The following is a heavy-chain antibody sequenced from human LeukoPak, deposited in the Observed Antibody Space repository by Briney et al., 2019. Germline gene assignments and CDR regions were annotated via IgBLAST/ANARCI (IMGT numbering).Heavy chain of an antibody. V-gene: IGHV3-30-3*01. CDR3: ARGGQDQLPRRAHWFDP. D-gene: IGHD2-2*01. CDR1: GFTFSSYA. Sequence: PGRSLRLSCAASGFTFSSYAMHWVRQAPGKGLEWVAVISYDGSNKYYADSVKGRSTISRDNSKNTLYLQMNSLRAEDTAVYYCARGGQDQLPRRAHWFDPWGQGTLVTVSS. J-gene: IGHJ5*02. CDR2: ISYDGSNK.